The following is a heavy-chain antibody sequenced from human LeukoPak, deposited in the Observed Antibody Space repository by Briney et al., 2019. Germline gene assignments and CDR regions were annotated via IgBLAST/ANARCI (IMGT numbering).Heavy chain of an antibody. CDR1: GFTFSSYG. V-gene: IGHV3-30*18. CDR3: AKGVINDILTGLRLGAFDI. D-gene: IGHD3-9*01. J-gene: IGHJ3*02. CDR2: ISYDGSNK. Sequence: GGSLRLSCAASGFTFSSYGMHWVRQAPGKGLEWVAVISYDGSNKYYADSVKGRFTISRDNSKNTLYLQMNSLRAEDTAVYYCAKGVINDILTGLRLGAFDIWGQGTMVTVSS.